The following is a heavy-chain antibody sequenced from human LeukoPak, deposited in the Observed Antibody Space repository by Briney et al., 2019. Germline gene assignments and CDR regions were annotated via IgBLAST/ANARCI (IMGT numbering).Heavy chain of an antibody. J-gene: IGHJ4*02. CDR2: ISGSGGGT. D-gene: IGHD3-22*01. V-gene: IGHV3-23*01. Sequence: GSLLLSCAVSGITVSNYGMSWVRPAPGKGLEWVAGISGSGGGTNYADSVKGRFTISRDNFKNTLYLQMNSLRAEDTAVYFCAKRGVVIRVILVGFHKEAYYFDYWGQGALVTVSS. CDR1: GITVSNYG. CDR3: AKRGVVIRVILVGFHKEAYYFDY.